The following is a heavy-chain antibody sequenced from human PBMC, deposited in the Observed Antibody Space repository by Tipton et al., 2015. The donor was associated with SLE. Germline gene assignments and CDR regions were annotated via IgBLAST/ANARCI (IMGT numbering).Heavy chain of an antibody. Sequence: SLRLSCVASGFHFSSYGMHWVRQAPGKGLEWVAVIWYDGSNRYYADSVKGRFTISRDDSKNTVYLQVNSLRAEDTAVYYCPRDLLVGGSSYGSFHYWAQGTLVSVSS. D-gene: IGHD2-8*02. V-gene: IGHV3-33*01. CDR1: GFHFSSYG. J-gene: IGHJ1*01. CDR3: PRDLLVGGSSYGSFHY. CDR2: IWYDGSNR.